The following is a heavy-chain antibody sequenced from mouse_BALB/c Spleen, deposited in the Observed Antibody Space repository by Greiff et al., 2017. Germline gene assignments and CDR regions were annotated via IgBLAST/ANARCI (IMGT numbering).Heavy chain of an antibody. CDR1: GDSITSGY. Sequence: EVKLMESGPSLVKPSQTLSLTCSVTGDSITSGYWNWIRKFPGNKLEYMGYISYSGSTYYNPSLKSRISITRDTSKNQYYLQLNSVTTEDTATYYCARRTYGRGYAMDYWGQGTSVTVPS. J-gene: IGHJ4*01. V-gene: IGHV3-8*02. D-gene: IGHD1-2*01. CDR3: ARRTYGRGYAMDY. CDR2: ISYSGST.